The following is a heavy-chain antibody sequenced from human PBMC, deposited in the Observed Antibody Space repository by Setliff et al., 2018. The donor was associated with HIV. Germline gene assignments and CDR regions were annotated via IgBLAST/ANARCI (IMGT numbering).Heavy chain of an antibody. J-gene: IGHJ4*02. CDR1: GGSISSDSYY. CDR2: LFYNGAT. V-gene: IGHV4-39*01. CDR3: GRQVPVPGVAVTPIDY. D-gene: IGHD3-22*01. Sequence: SETLSLTCTVSGGSISSDSYYWGWIRQPPGKGLESIGTLFYNGATYYSPSLKGRVIISVDTSKNQFSLRLTSVAAADTAVYYCGRQVPVPGVAVTPIDYWGQGTLVTVSS.